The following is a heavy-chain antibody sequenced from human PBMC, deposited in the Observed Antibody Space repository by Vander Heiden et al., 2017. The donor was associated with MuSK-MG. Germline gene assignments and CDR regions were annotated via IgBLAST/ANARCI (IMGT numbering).Heavy chain of an antibody. D-gene: IGHD6-13*01. CDR1: GFTVSSNY. Sequence: EVQLVESGGGLVQPGGSLRLSCAASGFTVSSNYMSWVRQAPGKGLEWVSVIYSGGITYYADSVKGRFTISRDSSKNTLYLQMNSLRAEDTAVYYCARQLPVAAADTDDYWGQGTLVTVSS. V-gene: IGHV3-66*04. CDR3: ARQLPVAAADTDDY. CDR2: IYSGGIT. J-gene: IGHJ4*02.